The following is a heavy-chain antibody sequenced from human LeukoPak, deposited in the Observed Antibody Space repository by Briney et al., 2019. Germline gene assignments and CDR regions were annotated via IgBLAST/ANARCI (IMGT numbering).Heavy chain of an antibody. V-gene: IGHV1-18*01. J-gene: IGHJ5*02. Sequence: ASVKVSCKASGYTFTSYGISWVRQAPGQGLEWMGWISAYNGNTNYAQKLQGRVTMTTDTSTSTAYMELRSLRSDDTAVYYCARDKNDFWSGYYEAPNWFDPWGQGTLVTVSS. CDR1: GYTFTSYG. CDR3: ARDKNDFWSGYYEAPNWFDP. CDR2: ISAYNGNT. D-gene: IGHD3-3*01.